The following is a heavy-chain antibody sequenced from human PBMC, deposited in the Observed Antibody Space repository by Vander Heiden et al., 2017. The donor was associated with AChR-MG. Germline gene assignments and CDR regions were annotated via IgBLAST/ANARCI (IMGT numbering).Heavy chain of an antibody. J-gene: IGHJ4*02. D-gene: IGHD3-10*01. Sequence: QVQLVQSGAEVKKPGASVKVSCKASGYTFTAYYMHWVRQAPGQGLEWMGWINPNSGSTNYAQKFQGRVTMTRDTSISTAYMELSRLRSDDTAVYYCARDTPYYGSGTHYWGQGTLVTVSS. V-gene: IGHV1-2*02. CDR1: GYTFTAYY. CDR3: ARDTPYYGSGTHY. CDR2: INPNSGST.